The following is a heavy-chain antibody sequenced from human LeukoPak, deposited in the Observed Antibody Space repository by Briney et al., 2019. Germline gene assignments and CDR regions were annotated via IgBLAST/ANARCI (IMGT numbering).Heavy chain of an antibody. D-gene: IGHD7-27*01. CDR1: GYTFTSYD. CDR3: ARAPPNWGYDY. Sequence: ASVKVSCKASGYTFTSYDFNWGRQATGQRPEWMGWMSPNSGDTGYAQKFQDRVPMTRNTSISTAYMELSSLRSDDTAVYYCARAPPNWGYDYWGPGTLVTVSS. J-gene: IGHJ4*02. CDR2: MSPNSGDT. V-gene: IGHV1-8*01.